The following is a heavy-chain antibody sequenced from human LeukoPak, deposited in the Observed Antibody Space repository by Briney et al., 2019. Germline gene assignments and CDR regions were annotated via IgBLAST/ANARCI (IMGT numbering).Heavy chain of an antibody. CDR2: ISSSSSYI. CDR1: GFTFSSYS. V-gene: IGHV3-21*01. D-gene: IGHD6-13*01. Sequence: GGSLRLSCAASGFTFSSYSMSWVRQAPGKGLEWVSSISSSSSYIYYADSVKGRFTISRDNAKNSLYLQMNSLRAEVTAVYYCASQDSSSWYFGRAFDIWGQGTMVTVSS. J-gene: IGHJ3*02. CDR3: ASQDSSSWYFGRAFDI.